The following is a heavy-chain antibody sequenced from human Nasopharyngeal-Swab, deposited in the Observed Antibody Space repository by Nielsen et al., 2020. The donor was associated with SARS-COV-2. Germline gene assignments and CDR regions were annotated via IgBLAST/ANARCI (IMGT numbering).Heavy chain of an antibody. D-gene: IGHD3-10*01. Sequence: ASVTVSCKASGYSFAGYYMHWVRHAPGQGLEWMGRINTKSGGTDYAQKLQGRVTMTRDTSISTAYMELSSLISDDTAVYYCARDVIPAYGSGTYHDYWGQGTLVTVSS. CDR1: GYSFAGYY. J-gene: IGHJ4*02. CDR3: ARDVIPAYGSGTYHDY. CDR2: INTKSGGT. V-gene: IGHV1-2*06.